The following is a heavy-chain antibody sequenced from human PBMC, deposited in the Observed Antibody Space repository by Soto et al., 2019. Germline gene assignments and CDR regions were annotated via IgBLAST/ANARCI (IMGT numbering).Heavy chain of an antibody. CDR3: ARVTPGNNLYYFSGLDV. D-gene: IGHD1-1*01. V-gene: IGHV3-30-3*01. CDR2: ISYEGSNT. J-gene: IGHJ6*02. CDR1: GFTFDTYG. Sequence: EQLVESGGGLVEPGGSLRLSCVASGFTFDTYGIHWVRQAPGKGLQWVALISYEGSNTYYADSVRGRFTISRDNSKNTLYLQINALRPEDTGVYYCARVTPGNNLYYFSGLDVWGQGTSVTVSS.